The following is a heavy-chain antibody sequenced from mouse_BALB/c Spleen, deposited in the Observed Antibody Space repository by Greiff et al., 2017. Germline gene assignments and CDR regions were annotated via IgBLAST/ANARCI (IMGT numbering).Heavy chain of an antibody. CDR1: GFTFSSYT. J-gene: IGHJ3*01. Sequence: EVQRVESGGGLVKPGGSLKLSCAASGFTFSSYTMSWVRQTPEKRLEWVATISSGGSYTYYPDSVKGRFTISRDNAKNTLYLQMSSLKSEDTAMYYCTRDQDDYGAGFAYWGQGTLVTVSA. D-gene: IGHD2-4*01. V-gene: IGHV5-6-4*01. CDR3: TRDQDDYGAGFAY. CDR2: ISSGGSYT.